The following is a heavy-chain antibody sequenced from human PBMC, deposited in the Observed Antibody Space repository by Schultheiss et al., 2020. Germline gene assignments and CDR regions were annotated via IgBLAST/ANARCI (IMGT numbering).Heavy chain of an antibody. J-gene: IGHJ6*02. V-gene: IGHV3-30*03. CDR2: ISHDGSNK. D-gene: IGHD5-12*01. CDR1: GFTFRSYG. Sequence: WGSLRLSCAASGFTFRSYGMHWVRQAPGKGLEWVAVISHDGSNKYYADSVKGRFTISRDNSKNTLYLQMNSLRAEDTAVYYCAVKGDIVATIGLDVWGQGTTVTVAS. CDR3: AVKGDIVATIGLDV.